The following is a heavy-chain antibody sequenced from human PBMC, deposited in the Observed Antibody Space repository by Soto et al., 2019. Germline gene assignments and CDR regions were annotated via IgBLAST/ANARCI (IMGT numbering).Heavy chain of an antibody. D-gene: IGHD6-6*01. CDR1: GFTFSRHW. V-gene: IGHV3-74*01. J-gene: IGHJ4*02. Sequence: EVQLVESGGGLVPPGGSLRLSCAASGFTFSRHWMHWVRQDPGKGLVWVARIKSDGSSTAYADSAKGRFTISRDNARNTLYLQMNSLRVEDTAIYYCARDRPEVLNPTAHTMFDYWGQGTLVTVSS. CDR2: IKSDGSST. CDR3: ARDRPEVLNPTAHTMFDY.